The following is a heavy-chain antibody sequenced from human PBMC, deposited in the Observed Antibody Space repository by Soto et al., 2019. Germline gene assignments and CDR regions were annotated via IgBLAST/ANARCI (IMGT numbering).Heavy chain of an antibody. CDR2: ISGSGGST. Sequence: EVQLLESGGGLVQPGGSLRLSCAASGFTFSSYAMSWVRQAPGKGLEWVSAISGSGGSTYYADSVKGRFTISRDNSKNTLYLQMNSLRAEDTAVYYCARGNPIYDSSTHLGDYWGQGTLVTVSS. CDR3: ARGNPIYDSSTHLGDY. CDR1: GFTFSSYA. V-gene: IGHV3-23*01. D-gene: IGHD3-22*01. J-gene: IGHJ4*02.